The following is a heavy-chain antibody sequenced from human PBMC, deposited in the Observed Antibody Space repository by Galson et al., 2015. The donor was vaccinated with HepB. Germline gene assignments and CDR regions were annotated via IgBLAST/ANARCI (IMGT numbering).Heavy chain of an antibody. CDR1: FSSYA. V-gene: IGHV1-69*01. J-gene: IGHJ4*02. Sequence: FSSYAISWVRQAPGQGLEWMGGIIPIFGTANYAQKFQGRVTITADESTSTAYMELSSLRSEDTAVYYCARGPLGYCSSTSCLHFDYWGQGTLVAVSS. CDR2: IIPIFGTA. CDR3: ARGPLGYCSSTSCLHFDY. D-gene: IGHD2-2*01.